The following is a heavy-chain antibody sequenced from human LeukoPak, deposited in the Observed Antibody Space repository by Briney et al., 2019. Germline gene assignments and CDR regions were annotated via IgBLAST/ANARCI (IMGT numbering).Heavy chain of an antibody. Sequence: GGSLRLSCAASGFTFSSYWMHWVRQAPGKGLVWVSRIDSDGSSTSYADSVKGRFTISRDNSKKTLYLHMNSLRAEDTAVYYCARGDQYYYDSSGYYFDYWGQGTLVTVSS. CDR3: ARGDQYYYDSSGYYFDY. J-gene: IGHJ4*02. D-gene: IGHD3-22*01. CDR2: IDSDGSST. CDR1: GFTFSSYW. V-gene: IGHV3-74*01.